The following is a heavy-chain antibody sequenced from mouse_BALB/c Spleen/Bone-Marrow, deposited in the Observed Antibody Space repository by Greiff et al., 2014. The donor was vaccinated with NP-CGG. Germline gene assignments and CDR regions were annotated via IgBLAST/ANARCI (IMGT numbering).Heavy chain of an antibody. Sequence: DVQLVESGGGLVQPGSSLRLSCATSGFTFTDYYMNWVRQPPGKALEWLGFIRNKANGYTTEFSASVKGRFTISRDNSQSILYLQINTLRAEDSATYYCARYDGYSDNAMDYWGQGTSVTVSA. J-gene: IGHJ4*01. CDR3: ARYDGYSDNAMDY. V-gene: IGHV7-3*02. CDR2: IRNKANGYTT. D-gene: IGHD2-3*01. CDR1: GFTFTDYY.